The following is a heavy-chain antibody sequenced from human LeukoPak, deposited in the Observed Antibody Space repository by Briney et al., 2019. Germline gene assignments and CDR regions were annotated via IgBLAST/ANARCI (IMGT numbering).Heavy chain of an antibody. V-gene: IGHV3-7*01. Sequence: PGGSLRLSCAASGFTFSSYWLSWVRQAPGKGLEWVASIEQDGSQKYYVDSVRGRFTISRDNAKNSVYLQMNSLRVEDTAVYYCARNSGSYPFYYGGQATLVTVSS. CDR2: IEQDGSQK. J-gene: IGHJ4*02. CDR1: GFTFSSYW. CDR3: ARNSGSYPFYY. D-gene: IGHD1-26*01.